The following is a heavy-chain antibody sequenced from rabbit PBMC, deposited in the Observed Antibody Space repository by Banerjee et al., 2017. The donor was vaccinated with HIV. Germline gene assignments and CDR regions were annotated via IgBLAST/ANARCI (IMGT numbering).Heavy chain of an antibody. CDR1: GLDFNSSYW. J-gene: IGHJ4*01. Sequence: QEQLGESGGDLVQPEGSLTLTCKASGLDFNSSYWICWVRQAPGKGLEWIACIDAGSIGSPFSAIWAKGRSTISKPPSPTVTLQMTSLTAADTAPYFWARKKNRHFNSWGPGTLVTVS. CDR3: ARKKNRHFNS. V-gene: IGHV1S45*01. CDR2: IDAGSIGSP.